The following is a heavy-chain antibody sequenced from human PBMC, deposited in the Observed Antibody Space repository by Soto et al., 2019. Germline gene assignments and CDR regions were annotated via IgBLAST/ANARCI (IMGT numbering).Heavy chain of an antibody. CDR3: AREKFSSSSSWSYYYYGMDV. CDR1: GYTFTGYY. V-gene: IGHV1-2*04. D-gene: IGHD6-6*01. CDR2: INPNSGGT. Sequence: ASVKVSCKASGYTFTGYYMHWVRQAPGQGLEWMGWINPNSGGTNYAQKFQGWVTMTRDTSISTAYMELSRLRSDDTAVYYFAREKFSSSSSWSYYYYGMDVWGQGTTVTVSS. J-gene: IGHJ6*02.